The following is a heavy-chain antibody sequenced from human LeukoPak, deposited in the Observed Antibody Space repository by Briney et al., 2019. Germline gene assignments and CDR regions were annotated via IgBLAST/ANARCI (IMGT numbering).Heavy chain of an antibody. J-gene: IGHJ4*02. CDR3: ARDPGGIAAAGTDY. V-gene: IGHV3-21*01. D-gene: IGHD6-13*01. CDR2: ISSSSSYI. CDR1: GFTFSSYS. Sequence: GGSLRLSCAASGFTFSSYSMNWVRQAPGKGLEWVSSISSSSSYIYYADSVKGRFTISRDNAKNSLYLQMNSLRAEDTAVYYCARDPGGIAAAGTDYWGQGTLVTVSS.